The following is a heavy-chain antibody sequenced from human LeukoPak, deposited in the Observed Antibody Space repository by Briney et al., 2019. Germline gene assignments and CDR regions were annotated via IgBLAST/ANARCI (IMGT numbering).Heavy chain of an antibody. CDR3: ARDGSRITIFSRYYYYYGMDV. V-gene: IGHV3-7*01. J-gene: IGHJ6*02. Sequence: PGGSLRLSCAASGFTFSSYWMSWVRQAPGKGLERVANIKQDGSEKYYVDSVKGRFTISRDNAKNSLYLQMNSLRAEDTAVYYCARDGSRITIFSRYYYYYGMDVWGQGTTVTVSS. D-gene: IGHD3-9*01. CDR2: IKQDGSEK. CDR1: GFTFSSYW.